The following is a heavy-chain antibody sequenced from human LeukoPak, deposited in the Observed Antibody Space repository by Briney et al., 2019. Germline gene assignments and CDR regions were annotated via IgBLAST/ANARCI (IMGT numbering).Heavy chain of an antibody. CDR1: GFTFSSYS. V-gene: IGHV3-48*04. D-gene: IGHD6-13*01. CDR2: ISGSGSTI. J-gene: IGHJ4*02. CDR3: ARVLGYSSNWPFDY. Sequence: GRSLRLSCAASGFTFSSYSMNWVRQAPGKGLEWVSYISGSGSTIYYADSVKGRFTISRDNAKNSLYLQMNSLRAEDTAVYYCARVLGYSSNWPFDYWGQGTLVTVSS.